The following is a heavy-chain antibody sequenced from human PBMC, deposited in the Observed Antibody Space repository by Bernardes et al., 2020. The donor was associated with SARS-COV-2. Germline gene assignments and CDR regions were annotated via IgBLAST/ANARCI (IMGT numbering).Heavy chain of an antibody. CDR1: GFTFSDYA. CDR2: ISHDGGHK. Sequence: GGSLRLSCAASGFTFSDYAMHWVRQAPGKGLEWVALISHDGGHKYYADSVRGRFTVSRDSAKNSLNLQMNSLRAEDTAVYYCAIEGASNVFDMWGQGTMVNVSS. CDR3: AIEGASNVFDM. V-gene: IGHV3-30*03. J-gene: IGHJ3*02. D-gene: IGHD6-6*01.